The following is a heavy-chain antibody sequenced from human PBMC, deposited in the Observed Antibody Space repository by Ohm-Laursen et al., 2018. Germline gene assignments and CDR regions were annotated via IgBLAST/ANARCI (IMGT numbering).Heavy chain of an antibody. Sequence: SETLSLTCAVSGGSINSYYWSWIRQPPGKGLEWIGYIFYSGSTNYNPSLKSRVTISVDTSKNQFSLKLSSVTAADTAVYYCARASGAGSGYYDVADYWGQGTLVTVSS. CDR1: GGSINSYY. CDR3: ARASGAGSGYYDVADY. CDR2: IFYSGST. V-gene: IGHV4-59*01. J-gene: IGHJ4*02. D-gene: IGHD3-3*01.